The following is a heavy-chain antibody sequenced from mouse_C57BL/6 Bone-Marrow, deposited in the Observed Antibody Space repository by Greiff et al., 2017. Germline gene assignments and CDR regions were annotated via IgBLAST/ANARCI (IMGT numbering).Heavy chain of an antibody. CDR2: INPGSGGT. V-gene: IGHV1-54*01. Sequence: VKLQESGAELVRPGTSVKVSCKASGYAFTNYLIEWVKQRPGQGLEWIGVINPGSGGTNYNEKFKGKATLTADKSSSTAYMQFSSLTSEDSAIYYCARRGYDYDVSFAYWGQGTLVTVSA. CDR1: GYAFTNYL. CDR3: ARRGYDYDVSFAY. D-gene: IGHD2-4*01. J-gene: IGHJ3*01.